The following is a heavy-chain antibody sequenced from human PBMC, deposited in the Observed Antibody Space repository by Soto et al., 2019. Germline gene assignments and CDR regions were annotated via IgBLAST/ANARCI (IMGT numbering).Heavy chain of an antibody. Sequence: EVQLVESGGGLVQPWGSLRLSCAAPGFTFSSSWMDWDRQAPGKGLVWVSRINSDGSSTTYADSVKGRFTISRDNAKNTLYLQMNSLRDEDTAVYFCARDLWDSSGPWGQGTLVTVSS. V-gene: IGHV3-74*01. J-gene: IGHJ5*02. CDR3: ARDLWDSSGP. CDR2: INSDGSST. D-gene: IGHD3-22*01. CDR1: GFTFSSSW.